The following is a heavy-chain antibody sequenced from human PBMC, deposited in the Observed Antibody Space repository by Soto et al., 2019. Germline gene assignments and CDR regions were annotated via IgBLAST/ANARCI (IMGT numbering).Heavy chain of an antibody. CDR2: AHLSGRT. J-gene: IGHJ4*01. CDR1: ADSMSSSNW. CDR3: ARSEATALDY. V-gene: IGHV4-4*03. Sequence: PRPLALTRTVSADSMSSSNWRNWVRQPPGKGLEWIGEAHLSGRTIYNPSLKSRVTISVDRSQNLFSLKLSSVTAADTAVYYCARSEATALDYWG.